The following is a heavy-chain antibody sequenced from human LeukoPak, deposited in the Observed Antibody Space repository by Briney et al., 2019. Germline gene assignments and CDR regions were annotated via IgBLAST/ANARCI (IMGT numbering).Heavy chain of an antibody. CDR3: ARRLSARVWGSYRYTPNFDY. J-gene: IGHJ4*02. V-gene: IGHV4-34*01. CDR2: INHSGST. Sequence: SETLSLTCTVSGGSISSYYWSWIRQPPGKGLEWIGEINHSGSTNYNPSLKSRVTISVDTSKNQFSLKLSSVTAADTAVYYCARRLSARVWGSYRYTPNFDYWGQGTLVTVSS. CDR1: GGSISSYY. D-gene: IGHD3-16*02.